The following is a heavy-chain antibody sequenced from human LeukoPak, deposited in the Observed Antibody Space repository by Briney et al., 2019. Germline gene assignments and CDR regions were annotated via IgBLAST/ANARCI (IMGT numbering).Heavy chain of an antibody. J-gene: IGHJ4*02. Sequence: SETLSLTCTVSGGSISRYYWNWIRQPPGERLEWIGWIHYSGSTAYNPPLESRVTMSVDTSKNHISLKMTSVTAADTATYYCARWGYFDSSGYFVVDYWGQGTLVTVSS. D-gene: IGHD3-22*01. CDR3: ARWGYFDSSGYFVVDY. CDR2: IHYSGST. CDR1: GGSISRYY. V-gene: IGHV4-59*01.